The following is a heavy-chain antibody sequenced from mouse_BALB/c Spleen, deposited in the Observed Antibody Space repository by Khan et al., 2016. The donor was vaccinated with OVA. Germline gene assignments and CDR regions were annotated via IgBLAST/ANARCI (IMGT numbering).Heavy chain of an antibody. J-gene: IGHJ4*01. CDR2: ISNLASCI. CDR3: ARSWAMDY. CDR1: GFTFSDYG. Sequence: EVELVESGGGLVQPGGSRKLSCAASGFTFSDYGMAWVRQAPGKGPEWVAFISNLASCIYYADTVTGRFTISRENAKNTLYLEMSSLRSEDTAMYYCARSWAMDYWGQGTSVTVSS. V-gene: IGHV5-15*02.